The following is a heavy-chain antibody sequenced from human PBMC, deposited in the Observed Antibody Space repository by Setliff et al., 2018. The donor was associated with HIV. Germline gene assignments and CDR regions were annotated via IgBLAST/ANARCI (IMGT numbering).Heavy chain of an antibody. Sequence: SETLSLTCSVSGDSISSSSYYWSWIRQPPGKGLEWIGEVTHSGRTNYNPSLESRVTTSVDTSKKQFSLRLTSVTAADTAVYYCARGVRDNSGWSSYYFDYWGQGTLVTVSS. CDR1: GDSISSSSYY. CDR2: VTHSGRT. V-gene: IGHV4-39*07. D-gene: IGHD6-19*01. J-gene: IGHJ4*02. CDR3: ARGVRDNSGWSSYYFDY.